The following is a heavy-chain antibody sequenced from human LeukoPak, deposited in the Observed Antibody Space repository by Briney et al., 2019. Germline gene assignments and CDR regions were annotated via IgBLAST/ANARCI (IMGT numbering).Heavy chain of an antibody. CDR2: INPNSGGT. V-gene: IGHV1-2*02. D-gene: IGHD3-22*01. J-gene: IGHJ5*02. CDR1: GYTFTGYY. Sequence: ASVKVSCKASGYTFTGYYMHWVRQAPGQGLEWMGWINPNSGGTNYAQKFQGRVIMTRDTSISTAYMELSRLRSDDTAVYYCARLAYDQPHGWFDPWSQGTLVTVSS. CDR3: ARLAYDQPHGWFDP.